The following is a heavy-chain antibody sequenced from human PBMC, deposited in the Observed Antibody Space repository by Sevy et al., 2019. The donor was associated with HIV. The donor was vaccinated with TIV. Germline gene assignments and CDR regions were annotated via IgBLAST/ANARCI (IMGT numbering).Heavy chain of an antibody. D-gene: IGHD3-22*01. CDR1: GFTFSNYW. J-gene: IGHJ4*02. V-gene: IGHV3-74*01. CDR3: AKDAPGYNYDTSGSFDS. CDR2: IDTDGGGA. Sequence: GGSLRLSCAAAGFTFSNYWMHWVRQVPGKGLVWVSRIDTDGGGARYADSVKGRFTVSRDNARNTLYLQMNSLRAEDTAVYYCAKDAPGYNYDTSGSFDSWGQGTLVTVSS.